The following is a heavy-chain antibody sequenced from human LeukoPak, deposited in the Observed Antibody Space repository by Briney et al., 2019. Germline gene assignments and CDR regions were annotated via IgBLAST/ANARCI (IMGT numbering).Heavy chain of an antibody. V-gene: IGHV4-59*08. CDR1: GGSTSSHY. Sequence: SQTLSLTCTVSGGSTSSHYWSWIRQPPGKGLECIGYLYYSGSTNYNPSLKSRVTISVDTSKIQCSLRLSSVTAADTAVYYCARSPSGYDTPSYYYGMDVWGQGTTVTVSS. CDR3: ARSPSGYDTPSYYYGMDV. D-gene: IGHD5-12*01. J-gene: IGHJ6*02. CDR2: LYYSGST.